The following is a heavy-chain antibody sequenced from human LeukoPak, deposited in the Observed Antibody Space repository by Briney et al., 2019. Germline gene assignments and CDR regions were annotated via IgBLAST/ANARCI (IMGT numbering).Heavy chain of an antibody. Sequence: GGSLRLSCAASGFTFSDAWMSWVRQAPGKGLEWVGRIKSKSDGGTIHYAAPVKDRFTISRDDSKNTVYLQMNSLKTEDTAVYYCNTDLDDQLLDYWGQGSLVTVSS. J-gene: IGHJ4*02. V-gene: IGHV3-15*01. CDR1: GFTFSDAW. CDR3: NTDLDDQLLDY. D-gene: IGHD2-2*01. CDR2: IKSKSDGGTI.